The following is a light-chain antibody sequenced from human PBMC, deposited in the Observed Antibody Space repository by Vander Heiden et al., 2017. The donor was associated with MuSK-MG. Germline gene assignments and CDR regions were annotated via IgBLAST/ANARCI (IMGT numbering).Light chain of an antibody. V-gene: IGKV1-9*01. CDR2: AAS. CDR1: QGISSY. J-gene: IGKJ3*01. CDR3: QQLNIYP. Sequence: DIQLTQSPSFLSASVGDRVTITCRASQGISSYLAWDQQKPGKAPKLLIYAASTLQSGVQSRFSGSGSGTEFTLTISSRQPEDFATYYFQQLNIYPFGHGTKVDIK.